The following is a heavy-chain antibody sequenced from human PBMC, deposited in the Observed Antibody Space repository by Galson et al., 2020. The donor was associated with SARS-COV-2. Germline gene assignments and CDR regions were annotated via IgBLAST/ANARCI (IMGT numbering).Heavy chain of an antibody. J-gene: IGHJ6*03. D-gene: IGHD2-15*01. CDR1: GYTLPSYD. CDR2: MNPNSGNT. Sequence: ASVTVSCKASGYTLPSYDINWVRQATAQGLEWMGWMNPNSGNTGYAQKFQGRVTMTRNTSISTAYMELSSLRSEDTAVYYCARGTVEMAKAPHYCYYYYMDVWGKGTTVTGSS. V-gene: IGHV1-8*01. CDR3: ARGTVEMAKAPHYCYYYYMDV.